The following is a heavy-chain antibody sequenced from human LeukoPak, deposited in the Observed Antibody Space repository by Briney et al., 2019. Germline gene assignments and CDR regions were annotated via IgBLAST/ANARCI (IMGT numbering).Heavy chain of an antibody. Sequence: PGGSLRLSCAASGFTFDDYGMSWVRQAPGKGLECVSGINWNGGSTGYADSVKGRFTISRDNAKNSLYLQMNSLRAEDTALYHCARDGSSSSRNYAFDIWGQGTMVTVSS. CDR2: INWNGGST. J-gene: IGHJ3*02. D-gene: IGHD6-6*01. V-gene: IGHV3-20*01. CDR3: ARDGSSSSRNYAFDI. CDR1: GFTFDDYG.